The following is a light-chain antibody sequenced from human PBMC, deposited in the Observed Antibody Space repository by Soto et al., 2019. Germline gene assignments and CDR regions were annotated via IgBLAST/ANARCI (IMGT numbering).Light chain of an antibody. CDR3: QEYDNWPLWT. CDR1: QSVNYY. J-gene: IGKJ1*01. CDR2: GAS. Sequence: EIVMTQSPATLSVSRGERATLSCRASQSVNYYLAWYQQKPGQAPRLLIYGASSRATGIPDRFSGSGSGTDFTLTIHSPLSEYFALYYCQEYDNWPLWTFGQGTKVDNK. V-gene: IGKV3D-15*01.